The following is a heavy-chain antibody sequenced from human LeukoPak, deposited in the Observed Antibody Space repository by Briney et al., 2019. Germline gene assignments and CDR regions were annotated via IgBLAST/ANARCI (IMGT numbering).Heavy chain of an antibody. CDR1: GFTSSSYA. Sequence: GGSLRLSCAASGFTSSSYAMTWVRQAPGKGLEWVSVISGSGGSTYYADSVKGRFTISRDNSKNTLYLQMNSLRAEDTAVYYCAKDLRLLQGGPYYFDYWGQGTLVTVSS. CDR2: ISGSGGST. V-gene: IGHV3-23*01. J-gene: IGHJ4*02. CDR3: AKDLRLLQGGPYYFDY. D-gene: IGHD3-22*01.